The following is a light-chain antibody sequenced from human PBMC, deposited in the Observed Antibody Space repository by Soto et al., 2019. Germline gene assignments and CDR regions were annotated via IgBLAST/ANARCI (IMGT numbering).Light chain of an antibody. V-gene: IGKV3-11*01. CDR3: QQRSNWPRIT. CDR1: QSVSSN. J-gene: IGKJ5*01. CDR2: DAS. Sequence: IVLTQSPATLSVSPGARATLSCRASQSVSSNLAWYQQKPGQAPRLLIYDASNRATGIPARFSGSGSGTDFTLTISSLEPEDFAVYYCQQRSNWPRITFGQGTRLEI.